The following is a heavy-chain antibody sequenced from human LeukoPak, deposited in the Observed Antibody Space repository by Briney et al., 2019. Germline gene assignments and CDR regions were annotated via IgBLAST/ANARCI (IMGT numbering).Heavy chain of an antibody. J-gene: IGHJ4*02. Sequence: PGRSLRLSCAASGFTFSSYGMHWVRQAPGKGLEWVAVIWYDGSNKYYADSVKGRFTISRDNSKNTLYLQMNSLRAEDTAVYYCAKSNRVHTPGYFDYWGQGTLVTVSS. CDR1: GFTFSSYG. V-gene: IGHV3-33*06. CDR2: IWYDGSNK. CDR3: AKSNRVHTPGYFDY. D-gene: IGHD1-1*01.